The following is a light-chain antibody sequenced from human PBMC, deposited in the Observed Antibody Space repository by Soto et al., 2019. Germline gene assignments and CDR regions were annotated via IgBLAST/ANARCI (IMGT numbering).Light chain of an antibody. CDR1: QTVSSNY. CDR3: QQYTGPPTP. V-gene: IGKV3-20*01. Sequence: VWAPSRYTLSLSPGERATLSCRASQTVSSNYLAWCQQRPGQAPRLLIYGASTRAAGIPDRFSGSGSGTDFTLTITRLEPEDSALYFCQQYTGPPTPFGQRTLLEI. CDR2: GAS. J-gene: IGKJ5*01.